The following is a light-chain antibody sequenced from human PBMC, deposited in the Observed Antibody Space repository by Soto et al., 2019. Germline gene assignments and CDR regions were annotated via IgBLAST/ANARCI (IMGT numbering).Light chain of an antibody. Sequence: EIVMTQSPATLSVSPGERAPLSCRASQSVSSNLAWYQQKPGQAPRLLIYGASTRATGIPARFSGSGSGTEFTLTISSLQSEDFAVYYCQQYNNWPFTFGPWTKVDIK. CDR3: QQYNNWPFT. CDR2: GAS. J-gene: IGKJ3*01. CDR1: QSVSSN. V-gene: IGKV3-15*01.